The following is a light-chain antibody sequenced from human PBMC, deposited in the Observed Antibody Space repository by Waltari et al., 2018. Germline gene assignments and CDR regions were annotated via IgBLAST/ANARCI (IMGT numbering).Light chain of an antibody. J-gene: IGKJ2*01. CDR3: QQYYSTPVT. Sequence: DIVMTQSPDSLAVSLGERASINCKSSQTVLYRDNNNSLGWYQQRPGQPPKLLISWASTRESGVPDRFSGSGSGTDFTLTINSLQAEDVAIYYCQQYYSTPVTFGQGTKLEIK. CDR2: WAS. V-gene: IGKV4-1*01. CDR1: QTVLYRDNNNS.